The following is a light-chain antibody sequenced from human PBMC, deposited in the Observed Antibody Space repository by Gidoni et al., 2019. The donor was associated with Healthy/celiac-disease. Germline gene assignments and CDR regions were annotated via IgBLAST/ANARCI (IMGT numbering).Light chain of an antibody. CDR1: QSVLYSSNNKNY. CDR3: QQYYSTPQT. V-gene: IGKV4-1*01. Sequence: DIVMTQSPDSLAVSLGERATINCKSSQSVLYSSNNKNYLTWYQQKPGQPPKLLIYWASTRESGVPDRFSGSGSETDFTLTISSLQAEDVAVYYCQQYYSTPQTFGQXTKVEIK. J-gene: IGKJ1*01. CDR2: WAS.